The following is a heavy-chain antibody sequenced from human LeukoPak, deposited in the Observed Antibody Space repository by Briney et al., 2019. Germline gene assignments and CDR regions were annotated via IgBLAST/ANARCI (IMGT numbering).Heavy chain of an antibody. D-gene: IGHD2-15*01. CDR2: ISGSGGKT. Sequence: PGGSLRLSCVVTGFTFSNYGMCWVRQAPGKGLEWVSCISGSGGKTYYSDSVKGRFTISRDNSKNTVYLQMNSLRVEDTAIFYCAKVPWDCSGGRCYFHYWGQGTLVTVSS. V-gene: IGHV3-23*01. CDR1: GFTFSNYG. CDR3: AKVPWDCSGGRCYFHY. J-gene: IGHJ4*02.